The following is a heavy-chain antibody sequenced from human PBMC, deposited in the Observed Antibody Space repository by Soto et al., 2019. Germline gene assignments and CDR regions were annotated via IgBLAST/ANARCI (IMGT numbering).Heavy chain of an antibody. J-gene: IGHJ4*02. D-gene: IGHD2-2*01. CDR3: ARDGDIVVVPAATTWAFDY. CDR2: ISYDGSNK. Sequence: VGSLRLSCAASGFTFSSYAMHWVRQAPGKGLEWVAVISYDGSNKYYADSVKGRFTVSRDNSKNTLYLQMNSLRAEDTAVYYCARDGDIVVVPAATTWAFDYWGQGTLVTVSS. V-gene: IGHV3-30-3*01. CDR1: GFTFSSYA.